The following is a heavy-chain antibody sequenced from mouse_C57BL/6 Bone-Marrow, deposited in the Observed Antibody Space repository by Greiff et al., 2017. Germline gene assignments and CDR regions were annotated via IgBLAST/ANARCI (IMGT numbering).Heavy chain of an antibody. CDR1: GFTFSDFY. CDR2: SRNKANDYTT. J-gene: IGHJ3*01. V-gene: IGHV7-1*01. CDR3: ARRDSNFAWFAY. D-gene: IGHD2-5*01. Sequence: EVNLVESGGGLVQSGRSLRLSCATSGFTFSDFYMEWVRQAPGKGLEWIAASRNKANDYTTEYSASVKGRFIVSRDTSQSILYLQMNALRAEDTAIYYCARRDSNFAWFAYWGQGTLVTVSA.